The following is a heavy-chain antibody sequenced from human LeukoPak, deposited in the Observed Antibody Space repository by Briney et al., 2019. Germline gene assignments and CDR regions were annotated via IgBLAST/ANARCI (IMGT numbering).Heavy chain of an antibody. CDR2: VYYNGNT. J-gene: IGHJ4*02. CDR1: GGSIRSSNSF. CDR3: ARATAAPSSYFFDH. V-gene: IGHV4-39*07. Sequence: SETLSLTCSVSGGSIRSSNSFWGWIRQPPGERLEWIATVYYNGNTYYNPSLQSRVTISVDTSTNQFSLKLNSVIAADTAVYYCARATAAPSSYFFDHWGQGTLVTVSS. D-gene: IGHD6-25*01.